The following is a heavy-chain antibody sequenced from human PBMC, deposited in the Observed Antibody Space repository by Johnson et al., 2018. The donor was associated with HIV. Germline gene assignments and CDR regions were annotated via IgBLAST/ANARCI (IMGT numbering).Heavy chain of an antibody. D-gene: IGHD6-13*01. J-gene: IGHJ3*01. CDR3: AKGGEVWYGAFDF. V-gene: IGHV3-30*18. CDR2: ISYDGSNK. Sequence: QMQLVESGGGLVKPGGSLRLSCAASGFTFSSYGMHWVRQAPGKGLEWVAVISYDGSNKYYADSVKGRFTISRDNSKNTLYLQMNSLRAEDTAVYYCAKGGEVWYGAFDFWGQGIMAIVSS. CDR1: GFTFSSYG.